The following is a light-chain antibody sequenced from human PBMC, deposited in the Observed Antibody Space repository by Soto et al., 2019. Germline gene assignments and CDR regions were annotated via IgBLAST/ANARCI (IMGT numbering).Light chain of an antibody. CDR1: QSISSW. V-gene: IGKV1-5*01. J-gene: IGKJ2*01. Sequence: DIQMTQSPSTLSASVGDRVTITCRASQSISSWLAWYQQKPGKAPKLLIYDASSLESWVPSRFSGSGSGTEFTLTFRSLQPDDFATYCCQQYNSYDTFGQGTKLEIK. CDR3: QQYNSYDT. CDR2: DAS.